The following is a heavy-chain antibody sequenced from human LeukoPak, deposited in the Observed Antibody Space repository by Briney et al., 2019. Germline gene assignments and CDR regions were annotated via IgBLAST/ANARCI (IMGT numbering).Heavy chain of an antibody. CDR3: ARGTGNYGDYVVY. CDR2: INPNRGGT. D-gene: IGHD4-17*01. J-gene: IGHJ4*02. CDR1: GYTFTGYY. Sequence: ASVKVSCKASGYTFTGYYMHWVREAPGQWLEWMGRINPNRGGTNYAQKFKARVTMTRDTSIRPAYMEMSRLRSDDKAVYYCARGTGNYGDYVVYWGQGTLVTVSS. V-gene: IGHV1-2*06.